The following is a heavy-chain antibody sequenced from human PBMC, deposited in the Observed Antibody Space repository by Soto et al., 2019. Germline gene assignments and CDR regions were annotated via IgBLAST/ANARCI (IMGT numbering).Heavy chain of an antibody. D-gene: IGHD3-22*01. J-gene: IGHJ3*02. CDR2: ISAYNGNT. CDR1: RYTFTSYG. Sequence: ASVKVSCKASRYTFTSYGISWVRQAPGQGLEWMGWISAYNGNTNYAQKLQGRVTMTTDTSTSTAYMELRSLRSDDTAVYYCARARLALYDTSGYYYGPRPDAFDIWGQGTMVTVSS. V-gene: IGHV1-18*01. CDR3: ARARLALYDTSGYYYGPRPDAFDI.